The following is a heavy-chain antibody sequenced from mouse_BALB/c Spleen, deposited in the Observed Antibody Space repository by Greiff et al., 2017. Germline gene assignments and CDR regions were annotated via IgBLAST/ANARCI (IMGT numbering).Heavy chain of an antibody. Sequence: EVKLMESGGGLVKPGGSLKLSCAASGFTFSSYAMSWVRQTPEKRLEWVASISSGGSTYYPDSVKGRFTISRDNARNILYLQMSSLRSEDTAMYYCARGGYGSSYGRYFDVWGAGTTVTVSS. D-gene: IGHD1-1*01. V-gene: IGHV5-6-5*01. J-gene: IGHJ1*01. CDR2: ISSGGST. CDR1: GFTFSSYA. CDR3: ARGGYGSSYGRYFDV.